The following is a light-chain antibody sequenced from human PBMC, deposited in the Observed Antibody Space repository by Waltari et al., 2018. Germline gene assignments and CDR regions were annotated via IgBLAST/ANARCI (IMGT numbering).Light chain of an antibody. CDR2: RDD. J-gene: IGLJ3*02. CDR1: STNVGDSG. V-gene: IGLV10-54*01. CDR3: STWDSSLSTWV. Sequence: QAGLTQPPSVSKELRQTATLTCTGDSTNVGDSGAAWLQLHPGHPPKLVSYRDDRRPSGISERFSVSRSGSIGFLTIAELQPEDEADYYCSTWDSSLSTWVFGGGTKLTVL.